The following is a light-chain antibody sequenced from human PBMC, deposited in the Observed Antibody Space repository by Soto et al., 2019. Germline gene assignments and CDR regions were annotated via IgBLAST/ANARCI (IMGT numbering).Light chain of an antibody. CDR1: QSVSSY. Sequence: EIVWPQSPATLSLSPGERATLSCRASQSVSSYLAWYQQKPGQAPRLLIYDASNRATGIPARFSGSGSGTDFTLTISSLEPEDFAVYYCQQRSNWPITFGQGTRLEI. CDR2: DAS. CDR3: QQRSNWPIT. V-gene: IGKV3-11*01. J-gene: IGKJ5*01.